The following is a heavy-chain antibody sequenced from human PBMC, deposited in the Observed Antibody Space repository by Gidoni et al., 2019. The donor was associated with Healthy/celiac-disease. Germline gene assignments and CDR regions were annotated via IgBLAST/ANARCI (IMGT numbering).Heavy chain of an antibody. CDR1: GFPFSSYE. J-gene: IGHJ4*02. V-gene: IGHV3-48*03. CDR3: ARDRDWHLKFDY. Sequence: EVQLVESGGGLVQPGGSLRLSCAASGFPFSSYEMNWVRQATGKGLEWVSYISSSGSTIYYADSVKGRFTIARDNAKNSLYLQMNSLRAEDTAVYYCARDRDWHLKFDYWGQGTLVTVSS. D-gene: IGHD3-9*01. CDR2: ISSSGSTI.